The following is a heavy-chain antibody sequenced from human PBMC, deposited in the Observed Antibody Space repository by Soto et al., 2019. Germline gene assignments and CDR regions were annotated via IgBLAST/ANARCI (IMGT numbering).Heavy chain of an antibody. V-gene: IGHV4-61*01. CDR1: DVSVNSGSFY. CDR3: ARGATVTHSDY. CDR2: VSYSGTT. Sequence: QVLLQESGPGLVKPSETLSLTCTVSDVSVNSGSFYWTWIRQPPGKGLEWIGFVSYSGTTKYNASLKSRVTISVDTSRSKISLKVSSVTAADTAVYYCARGATVTHSDYWGQGTLVTVSS. D-gene: IGHD4-17*01. J-gene: IGHJ4*02.